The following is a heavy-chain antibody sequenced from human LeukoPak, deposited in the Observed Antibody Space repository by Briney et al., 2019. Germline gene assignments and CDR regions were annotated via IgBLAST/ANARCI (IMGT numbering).Heavy chain of an antibody. CDR3: ARDGEYYGSGRYNWFDP. CDR1: GGSFSDYY. Sequence: SETLSLTCAVYGGSFSDYYWSWIRQPPGKGLEWIGEINHSGSTNYNPSLKSRVTISVDTSKNQFSLKLSSVTAADTAVYYCARDGEYYGSGRYNWFDPWGQGTLVTVSS. CDR2: INHSGST. J-gene: IGHJ5*02. V-gene: IGHV4-34*01. D-gene: IGHD3-10*01.